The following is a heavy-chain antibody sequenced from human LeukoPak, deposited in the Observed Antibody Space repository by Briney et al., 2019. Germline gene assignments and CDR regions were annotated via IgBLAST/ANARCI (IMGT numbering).Heavy chain of an antibody. D-gene: IGHD4-17*01. J-gene: IGHJ4*02. CDR3: AKHVNTYYGDYSFFDY. CDR1: GFTFSSYA. Sequence: GGSLRLSCAASGFTFSSYAMSWVRQAPGKGLEWVSAVSGSGGSTYYADSVKGRFTISRDNSKNTLYLQMNSLRAEDTAVYYCAKHVNTYYGDYSFFDYWGQGTLVTVSS. CDR2: VSGSGGST. V-gene: IGHV3-23*01.